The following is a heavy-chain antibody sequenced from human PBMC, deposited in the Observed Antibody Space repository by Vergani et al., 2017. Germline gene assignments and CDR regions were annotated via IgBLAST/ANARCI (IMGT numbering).Heavy chain of an antibody. CDR3: ARGSSSWYNHAFDI. CDR1: GGSFSGYY. Sequence: QVQLQQWGAGLLKPSETLSLTCAVYGGSFSGYYWSWIRQPPGKGLEWIGEINHSGSTNYHPSLKSRVTISVDTSKNQFSLKLSSVTAADTAVYYCARGSSSWYNHAFDIWGQGTMVTVSS. V-gene: IGHV4-34*01. D-gene: IGHD6-13*01. J-gene: IGHJ3*02. CDR2: INHSGST.